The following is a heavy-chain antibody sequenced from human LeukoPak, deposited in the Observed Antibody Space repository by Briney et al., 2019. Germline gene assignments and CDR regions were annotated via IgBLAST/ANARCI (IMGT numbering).Heavy chain of an antibody. J-gene: IGHJ4*02. CDR2: IYPGDSDT. V-gene: IGHV5-51*01. Sequence: GESLKISCKGSGYSFPNYWVGWVRQMPGKGLGWMGIIYPGDSDTRYSPSLQGQVTISADKSISTAYLQWTSLKASDTAIYYCARHTREGASDTPFDYWGQGTLVTVSS. CDR1: GYSFPNYW. D-gene: IGHD2-15*01. CDR3: ARHTREGASDTPFDY.